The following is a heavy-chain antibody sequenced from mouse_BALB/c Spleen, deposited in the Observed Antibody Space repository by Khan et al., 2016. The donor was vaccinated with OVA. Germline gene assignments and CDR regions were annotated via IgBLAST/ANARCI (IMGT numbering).Heavy chain of an antibody. Sequence: EVKLEESGPGLVKPSQSLSLTCTVTGYSITSEYAWNWIRQFPGNKLEWMGYINYSGNTRFNPSLKSRTSINRDTSKNQFFLQLNSVTTEDTATYYCARKDYYDYDPFPYWGQGTLVTVSA. CDR2: INYSGNT. D-gene: IGHD2-4*01. CDR3: ARKDYYDYDPFPY. V-gene: IGHV3-2*02. J-gene: IGHJ3*01. CDR1: GYSITSEYA.